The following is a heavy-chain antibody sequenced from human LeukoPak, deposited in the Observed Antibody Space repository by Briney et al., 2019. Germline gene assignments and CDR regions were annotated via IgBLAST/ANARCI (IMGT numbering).Heavy chain of an antibody. Sequence: PSETLSLTCTVSGGSISSYYWSWIRQPAGKGLEWTGRIYTSGSTNYNPSLKSRVTMSVDTSKNQFSLKLSSVTAADTAVYYCAREPHYYDILTGYYYRVWFDPWGQGTLVTVSS. CDR3: AREPHYYDILTGYYYRVWFDP. CDR1: GGSISSYY. D-gene: IGHD3-9*01. J-gene: IGHJ5*02. V-gene: IGHV4-4*07. CDR2: IYTSGST.